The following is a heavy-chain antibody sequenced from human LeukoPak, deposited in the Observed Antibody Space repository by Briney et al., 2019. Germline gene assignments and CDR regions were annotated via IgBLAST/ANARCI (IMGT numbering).Heavy chain of an antibody. V-gene: IGHV3-21*04. Sequence: GGSLRLSCAASGITFSSYRMNWVRQAPGKGLEWVSSISSNSSYIYYADSVKGRFTISRDNAKNSLYLQMNSLRAEDTAVYYCARGYYGSGSYIPYYYYYYMDVWGKGTTVTISS. J-gene: IGHJ6*03. CDR2: ISSNSSYI. D-gene: IGHD3-10*01. CDR1: GITFSSYR. CDR3: ARGYYGSGSYIPYYYYYYMDV.